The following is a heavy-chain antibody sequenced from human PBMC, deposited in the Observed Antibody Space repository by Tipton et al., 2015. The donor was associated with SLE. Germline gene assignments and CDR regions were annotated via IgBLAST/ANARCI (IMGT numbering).Heavy chain of an antibody. CDR3: ARGRHGITMVLGGWFDP. Sequence: TLSLTCTVSGGSISSGSYYWSWIRQPAGKGLEWIGRIYTSGSTNYNPSLKSRVTISVDTSKNQFSLKLSSVTAADTAVYYCARGRHGITMVLGGWFDPWGQGTLVTVSS. D-gene: IGHD3-10*01. CDR2: IYTSGST. V-gene: IGHV4-61*02. J-gene: IGHJ5*02. CDR1: GGSISSGSYY.